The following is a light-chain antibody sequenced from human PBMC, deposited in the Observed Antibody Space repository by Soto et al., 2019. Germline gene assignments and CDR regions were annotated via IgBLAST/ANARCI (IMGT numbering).Light chain of an antibody. J-gene: IGLJ2*01. CDR3: CSYAGNSVI. CDR2: DVS. CDR1: SSDVGAYDF. Sequence: QSALTQPRSVSGSPGQSVTISCTGTSSDVGAYDFVSWYQHHPGKAPKLIIFDVSKRPSGVPNRFSGSKSGNTASLTISGLQAEDEADYHCCSYAGNSVIFGGGTKVTVL. V-gene: IGLV2-11*01.